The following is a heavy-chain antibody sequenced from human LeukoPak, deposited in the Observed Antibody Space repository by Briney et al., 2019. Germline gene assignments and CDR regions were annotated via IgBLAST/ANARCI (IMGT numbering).Heavy chain of an antibody. CDR3: ARDLGDCGGDCYSGYYYYGMDV. J-gene: IGHJ6*02. Sequence: ASETLSLTCTVSGGPVSSGSYYWSWIRQPPGKGLEWIGYIYYSGSTNYNPSLKSRVTIPVDTSKNQFSLKLSSVTAADTAVYYCARDLGDCGGDCYSGYYYYGMDVWGQGTTVTVSS. V-gene: IGHV4-61*01. D-gene: IGHD2-21*02. CDR2: IYYSGST. CDR1: GGPVSSGSYY.